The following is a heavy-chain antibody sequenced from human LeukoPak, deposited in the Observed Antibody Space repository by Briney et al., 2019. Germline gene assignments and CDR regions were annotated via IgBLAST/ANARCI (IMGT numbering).Heavy chain of an antibody. D-gene: IGHD6-25*01. V-gene: IGHV4-39*01. CDR3: ARRKVAAEIDY. CDR2: IYYRGNT. CDR1: GGSITDTTYF. J-gene: IGHJ4*02. Sequence: PSETLSLTCTVSGGSITDTTYFWGWIRQPPGKGLEWIGRIYYRGNTYYTPSLKSRVTLSVDTSKNQFSLKVISVTAADTAVYYCARRKVAAEIDYWGQGTLVTVSS.